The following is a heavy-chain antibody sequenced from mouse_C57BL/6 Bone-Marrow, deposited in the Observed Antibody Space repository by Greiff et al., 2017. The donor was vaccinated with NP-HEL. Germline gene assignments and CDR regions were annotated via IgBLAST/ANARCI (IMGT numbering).Heavy chain of an antibody. J-gene: IGHJ3*01. D-gene: IGHD1-1*01. CDR2: IYPRSGNT. CDR1: GYTFTSYG. V-gene: IGHV1-81*01. Sequence: VMLVESGAELARPGASVKLSCKASGYTFTSYGISWVKQRTGQGLEWIGEIYPRSGNTYYNEKFKGKATLTADKSSSTAYMELRSLTSEDSAVYFCANYYGRGSWFAYWGQGTLVTVSA. CDR3: ANYYGRGSWFAY.